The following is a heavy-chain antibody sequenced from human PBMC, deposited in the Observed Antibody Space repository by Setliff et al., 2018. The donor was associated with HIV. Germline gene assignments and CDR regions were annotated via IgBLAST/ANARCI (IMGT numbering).Heavy chain of an antibody. J-gene: IGHJ4*02. D-gene: IGHD3-10*01. CDR3: ARYGDYYFDY. V-gene: IGHV1-69*05. CDR2: IIPIFGTA. CDR1: GGTFSSYA. Sequence: ASVKVSCKASGGTFSSYAISWVRQAPGQGLEWMGGIIPIFGTANYAQKFQGGVTITTDESTSTAYMELSSLRSEDTAVYYCARYGDYYFDYWGQGTLVTVSA.